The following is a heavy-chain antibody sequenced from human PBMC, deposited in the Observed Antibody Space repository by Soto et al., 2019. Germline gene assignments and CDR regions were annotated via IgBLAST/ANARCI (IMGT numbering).Heavy chain of an antibody. CDR1: GDSVSSNSAA. Sequence: SQTLSLTCAISGDSVSSNSAAWNWIRQSPSRGLEWLGRTYYRSKWYNDYAVSVKSRITINPDTSKNQFSLQLNSVTPEDTAVYYCARGFGITIFGVVIILAYYYYYGMEGWGQGTMVTVSS. J-gene: IGHJ6*02. V-gene: IGHV6-1*01. D-gene: IGHD3-3*01. CDR2: TYYRSKWYN. CDR3: ARGFGITIFGVVIILAYYYYYGMEG.